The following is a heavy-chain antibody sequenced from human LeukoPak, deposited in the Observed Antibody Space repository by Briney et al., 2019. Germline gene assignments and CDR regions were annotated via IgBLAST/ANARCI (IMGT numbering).Heavy chain of an antibody. V-gene: IGHV4-39*07. Sequence: PSETLSLTCTVSGGSISSSSYYWGWIRQPPGKGLEWIGSIYYSGSTYCNPSLKSRVTISVDTSKNQFSLKLSSVTAADTAVYYCAGGWQQLYYYYMDVWGKGTTVTVSS. D-gene: IGHD6-13*01. J-gene: IGHJ6*03. CDR2: IYYSGST. CDR3: AGGWQQLYYYYMDV. CDR1: GGSISSSSYY.